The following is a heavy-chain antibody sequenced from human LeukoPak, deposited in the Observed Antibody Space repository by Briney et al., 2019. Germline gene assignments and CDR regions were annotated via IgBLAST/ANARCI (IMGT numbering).Heavy chain of an antibody. CDR2: IYYSGST. CDR3: AREGLVAAAGTGFDP. V-gene: IGHV4-59*12. J-gene: IGHJ5*02. CDR1: GGSISSYY. Sequence: PSETLSLTCTVSGGSISSYYWSWIRQPPGKGLEWIGYIYYSGSTNYNPSLKSRVTISLDTSKNQFSLKLSSVTAADTAVYYCAREGLVAAAGTGFDPWGQGTLVTVSS. D-gene: IGHD6-13*01.